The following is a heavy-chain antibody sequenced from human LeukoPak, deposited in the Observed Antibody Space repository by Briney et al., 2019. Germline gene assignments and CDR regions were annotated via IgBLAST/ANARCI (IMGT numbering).Heavy chain of an antibody. J-gene: IGHJ4*02. Sequence: GGSLRLSCAASGFTFSSYSMCWVRQAPGKGLEYVSAITSNGGSTYYANSVKGRFTISRDNSKNTLYLQMDSLSGEDMAAYYCARVQGFQEYWGQGTLVTVSS. CDR2: ITSNGGST. CDR3: ARVQGFQEY. CDR1: GFTFSSYS. V-gene: IGHV3-64*01.